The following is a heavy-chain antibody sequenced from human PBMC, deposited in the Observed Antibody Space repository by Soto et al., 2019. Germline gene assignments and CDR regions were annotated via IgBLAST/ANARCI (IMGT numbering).Heavy chain of an antibody. CDR1: GFTFSSYA. V-gene: IGHV3-23*01. CDR3: AKASRYSGIRPYYFDY. Sequence: GGSLRLSCAASGFTFSSYAMSWVRQAPGKGLEWVSAISGSGGSTYYADSVKGRFTISRDNFKNTLYLQMNSLRAEDTAVYYCAKASRYSGIRPYYFDYWGQGTLVTVSS. D-gene: IGHD3-10*01. CDR2: ISGSGGST. J-gene: IGHJ4*02.